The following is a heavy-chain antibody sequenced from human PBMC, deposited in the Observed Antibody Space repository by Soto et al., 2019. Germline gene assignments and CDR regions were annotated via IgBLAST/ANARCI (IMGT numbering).Heavy chain of an antibody. CDR3: ARGVRYFDY. CDR1: GGSVSSDNYY. D-gene: IGHD3-10*01. J-gene: IGHJ4*02. Sequence: SETLSLTCLVSGGSVSSDNYYWGWIRQSPGKGLEWIGYIYYTGSTYYNPSLKSRVTISVDTSKNQFSLKLSSVTAADTAVYYCARGVRYFDYWGQGTLVTVSS. V-gene: IGHV4-30-4*02. CDR2: IYYTGST.